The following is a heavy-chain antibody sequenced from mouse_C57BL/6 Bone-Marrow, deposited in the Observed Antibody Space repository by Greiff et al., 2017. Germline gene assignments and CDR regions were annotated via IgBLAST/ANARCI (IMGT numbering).Heavy chain of an antibody. J-gene: IGHJ3*01. CDR3: AKKYYGSRYAY. CDR2: INPSSGYT. V-gene: IGHV1-4*01. D-gene: IGHD1-1*01. CDR1: GYTFTSYT. Sequence: QVQLQQSGAELARPGASVKMSCKASGYTFTSYTMHWVKQRPGQGLEWIGYINPSSGYTKYNQKFKDKATLTADKSSSTAYMQLSSLTSEDSAVYYCAKKYYGSRYAYWGQGTLVTVSA.